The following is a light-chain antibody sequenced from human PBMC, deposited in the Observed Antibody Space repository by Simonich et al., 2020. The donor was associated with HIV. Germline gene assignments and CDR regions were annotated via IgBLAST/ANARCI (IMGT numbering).Light chain of an antibody. CDR2: AAS. J-gene: IGKJ2*01. V-gene: IGKV1-39*01. CDR3: QQSYSTPHT. Sequence: DIQMTQSPSSLSASVGDRVIITCRASQSISSYLNWYQQKPGEAPKLLIYAASSLQSGVPSRFSGSGSGIDFILTISSLQPEDFATYYCQQSYSTPHTFGQGTKLVIK. CDR1: QSISSY.